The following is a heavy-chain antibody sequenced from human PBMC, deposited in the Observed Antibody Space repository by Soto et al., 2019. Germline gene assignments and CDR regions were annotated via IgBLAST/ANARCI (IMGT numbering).Heavy chain of an antibody. V-gene: IGHV3-30-3*01. CDR1: GFTFSSFA. J-gene: IGHJ6*02. Sequence: QVHLVESGGGVVQPGRSLRLSCAASGFTFSSFAIHWVRQAPGKGLQWVAIVSHDGASKYHADSVKGRFTISRDNSMNSLYLQMDILRADDTAVYYCARGGLDYGMDVWGQGTTVTVSS. D-gene: IGHD2-15*01. CDR2: VSHDGASK. CDR3: ARGGLDYGMDV.